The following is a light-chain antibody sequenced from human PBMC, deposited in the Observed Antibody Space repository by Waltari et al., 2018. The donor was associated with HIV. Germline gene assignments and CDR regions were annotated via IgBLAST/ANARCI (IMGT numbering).Light chain of an antibody. CDR3: CSYGGSDTLYV. CDR2: DVS. V-gene: IGLV2-11*01. CDR1: SSDVGAYTY. Sequence: QSALTQPRSVSGSPGQSVTISCTGTSSDVGAYTYVAWYQQHPGKAPKCLIFDVSKPTSGFPDRFSGSKSGNTASLTISGLQAEDEAEYYCCSYGGSDTLYVFGTGTKVTVL. J-gene: IGLJ1*01.